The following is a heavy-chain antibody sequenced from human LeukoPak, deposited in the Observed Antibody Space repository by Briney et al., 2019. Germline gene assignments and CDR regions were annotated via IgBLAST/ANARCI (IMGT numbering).Heavy chain of an antibody. Sequence: GGSLRLSCAASGFTFSSYAMSWVRQAPGKGLEWVAVISYDGSNKYYADSVKGRFTISRDNSKNTLYLQMNSLRAEDTAVYYCASMDGGLVYYYGMDVWGQGTTVTVSS. V-gene: IGHV3-30-3*01. D-gene: IGHD3/OR15-3a*01. CDR1: GFTFSSYA. J-gene: IGHJ6*02. CDR2: ISYDGSNK. CDR3: ASMDGGLVYYYGMDV.